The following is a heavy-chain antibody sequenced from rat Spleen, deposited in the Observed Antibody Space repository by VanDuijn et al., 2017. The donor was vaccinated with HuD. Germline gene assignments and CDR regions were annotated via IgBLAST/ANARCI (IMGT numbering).Heavy chain of an antibody. J-gene: IGHJ2*01. D-gene: IGHD4-3*01. Sequence: EVQLQESGPGLVKPSQSLSLTCSVTGHYITSGYRWNWIRKFPGNKLEWMGYINSAGSTVYNPSLKSRIAITRDTSKNQFFLQVNSVTTEDTATYSCAVAGYGYWGQGVVVTVSS. V-gene: IGHV3-3*01. CDR3: AVAGYGY. CDR1: GHYITSGYR. CDR2: INSAGST.